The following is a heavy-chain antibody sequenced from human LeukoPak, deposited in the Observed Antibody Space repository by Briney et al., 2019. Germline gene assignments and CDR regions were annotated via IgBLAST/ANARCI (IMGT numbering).Heavy chain of an antibody. CDR2: IYYSGST. V-gene: IGHV4-59*01. D-gene: IGHD3-16*02. CDR1: GGSISSYY. Sequence: SETLSLTCTVSGGSISSYYWSWIRQPPGKGLEWIGYIYYSGSTNYSPSLKSRVTISVDTSKNQFSLKLSSVTAADTAVYYCARSSPFPYDYVWGSYRPYYFDYWGQGTLVTVSS. J-gene: IGHJ4*02. CDR3: ARSSPFPYDYVWGSYRPYYFDY.